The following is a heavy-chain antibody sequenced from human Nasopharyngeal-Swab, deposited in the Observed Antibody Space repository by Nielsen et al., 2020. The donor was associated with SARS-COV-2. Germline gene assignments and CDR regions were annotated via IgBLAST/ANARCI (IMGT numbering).Heavy chain of an antibody. CDR3: ATELLWFGPYGMDV. V-gene: IGHV3-33*08. J-gene: IGHJ6*02. CDR1: GFTFSSYG. CDR2: IWYDGSNK. D-gene: IGHD3-10*01. Sequence: GESPKISGAASGFTFSSYGMHWVRQAPGKGLEWVAVIWYDGSNKYYADSVKGRFTISRDNSKNTLYLQMNSLRAEDTAVYYCATELLWFGPYGMDVWGQGTTVTVSS.